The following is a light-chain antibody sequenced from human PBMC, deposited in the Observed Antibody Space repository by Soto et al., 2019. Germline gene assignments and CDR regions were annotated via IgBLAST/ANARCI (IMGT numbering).Light chain of an antibody. CDR3: QTWGTGIRV. Sequence: QPVLTQSPSASASLGASVKFICTLSSGHSSYAIAWHQQQPEKGPRYLMKINSDGSHSKGDGIPDRFSGSSSGAERYRTISSLQSEDEADYYCQTWGTGIRVFGTGTKVTVL. J-gene: IGLJ1*01. CDR1: SGHSSYA. CDR2: INSDGSH. V-gene: IGLV4-69*01.